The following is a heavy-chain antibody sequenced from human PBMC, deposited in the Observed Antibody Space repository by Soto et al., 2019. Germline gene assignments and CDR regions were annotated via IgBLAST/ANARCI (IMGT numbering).Heavy chain of an antibody. V-gene: IGHV3-23*01. J-gene: IGHJ6*02. Sequence: PGGSLRLSCVASGLTSTTYPMSWVRQAPGKGLEWVSGISGSGDSTYYADSVKGRFIVSRDKSKKTLHLQMNSLRAEDTAIYYCGKASLDMVVEDYFYEMDVWGQGTTVTVSS. D-gene: IGHD2-15*01. CDR2: ISGSGDST. CDR3: GKASLDMVVEDYFYEMDV. CDR1: GLTSTTYP.